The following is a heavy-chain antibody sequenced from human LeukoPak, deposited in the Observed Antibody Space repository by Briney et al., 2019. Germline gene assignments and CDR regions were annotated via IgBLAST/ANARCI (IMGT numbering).Heavy chain of an antibody. D-gene: IGHD6-13*01. CDR2: IRYDGSNK. J-gene: IGHJ4*02. CDR1: GFTFSSYG. V-gene: IGHV3-30*02. CDR3: ARAPSSSWWTFDY. Sequence: GGSLTLSCPPSGFTFSSYGMHWVRQAPGRGLEWVSFIRYDGSNKYYTDSVKGRFTISRDNSKNTLYMQMNSLRAEDTAVYYCARAPSSSWWTFDYWGQGTLVTVSS.